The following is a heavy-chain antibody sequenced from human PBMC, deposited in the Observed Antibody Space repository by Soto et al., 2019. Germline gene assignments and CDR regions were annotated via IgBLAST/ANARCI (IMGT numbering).Heavy chain of an antibody. CDR3: ARDCSSTSCYPRAFDI. V-gene: IGHV1-18*01. Sequence: ASVKVSCKASGYTFTSYGISWVRQAPGQGLEWMGWISAYNGNTNYAQKLQGRVTMTTDTSTSTAYMELRSLRSDDTAVYYCARDCSSTSCYPRAFDIWGQGTMVTVSS. D-gene: IGHD2-2*01. J-gene: IGHJ3*02. CDR1: GYTFTSYG. CDR2: ISAYNGNT.